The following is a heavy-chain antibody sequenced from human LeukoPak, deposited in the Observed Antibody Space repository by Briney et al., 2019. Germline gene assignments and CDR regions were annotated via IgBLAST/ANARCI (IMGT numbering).Heavy chain of an antibody. CDR3: ARGLPSMAGPTSFDY. J-gene: IGHJ4*02. Sequence: GGALRLSCAAPGYPLRRYAMHWVRRAPGKGLGWVADISYGGSNKYYADSVKGRFPISRDNSKNTLYLQINSLRAEDTAVYYCARGLPSMAGPTSFDYWGQGTLVTVSS. CDR2: ISYGGSNK. D-gene: IGHD6-19*01. CDR1: GYPLRRYA. V-gene: IGHV3-30*04.